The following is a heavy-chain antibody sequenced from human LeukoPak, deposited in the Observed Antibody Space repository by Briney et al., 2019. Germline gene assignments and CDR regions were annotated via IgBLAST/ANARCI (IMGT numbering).Heavy chain of an antibody. Sequence: GRSLRLSCAASGFTFSSYAMHGVRPAPGKGLERVAVISYDGSNKYYGASVKGRFTISRDNSKNTLYLQMNSLRAEDTAVYYCAIEDGYNLRHDAFDIWGQGTMVTVSS. J-gene: IGHJ3*02. V-gene: IGHV3-30-3*01. CDR3: AIEDGYNLRHDAFDI. CDR2: ISYDGSNK. CDR1: GFTFSSYA. D-gene: IGHD5-24*01.